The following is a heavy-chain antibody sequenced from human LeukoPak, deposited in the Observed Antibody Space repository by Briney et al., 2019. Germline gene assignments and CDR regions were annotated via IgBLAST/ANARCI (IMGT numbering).Heavy chain of an antibody. V-gene: IGHV1-69*05. CDR2: IIPIFGTA. CDR3: ARRSTLYNWFDP. Sequence: SVKVSCKASGYTFTSYGISWVRQAPGQGLEWMGGIIPIFGTANYAQKFQGRVTITTDESTSTAYMELSSLRSEDTAVYYCARRSTLYNWFDPWGQGTLVTVSS. J-gene: IGHJ5*02. D-gene: IGHD2-2*01. CDR1: GYTFTSYG.